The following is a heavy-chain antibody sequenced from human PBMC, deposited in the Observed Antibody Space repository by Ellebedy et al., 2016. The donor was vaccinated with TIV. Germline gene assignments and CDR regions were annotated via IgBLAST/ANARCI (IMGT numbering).Heavy chain of an antibody. CDR1: GYTFTAFH. CDR2: VYPNSGDT. Sequence: ASVKVSCKTSGYTFTAFHIHWVRQAPGQGLEWMGWVYPNSGDTNYAQKFQGRVTLTRDTSTRTVYMEMTSLRSDDTAVYYCARDTSGNSFNYWGQGTLVTVSS. CDR3: ARDTSGNSFNY. D-gene: IGHD1-26*01. V-gene: IGHV1-2*02. J-gene: IGHJ4*02.